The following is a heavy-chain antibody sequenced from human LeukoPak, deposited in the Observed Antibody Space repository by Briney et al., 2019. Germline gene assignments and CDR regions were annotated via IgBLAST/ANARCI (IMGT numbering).Heavy chain of an antibody. CDR1: GFKFTSYG. CDR2: IRYDGINE. CDR3: ARDGAISGSNWFDP. D-gene: IGHD6-19*01. Sequence: GGSLRLSCAASGFKFTSYGMHWVRQAPGKGLEWVAFIRYDGINEYYADSVKGRFTVSRDNSKNTLYLQMNSLRAEDTAVYYCARDGAISGSNWFDPWGQGTLVTVSS. J-gene: IGHJ5*02. V-gene: IGHV3-30*02.